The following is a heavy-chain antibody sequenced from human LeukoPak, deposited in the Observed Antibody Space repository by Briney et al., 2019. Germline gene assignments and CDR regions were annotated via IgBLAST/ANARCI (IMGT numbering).Heavy chain of an antibody. CDR1: GFTFSSYS. CDR2: IISSSSSM. CDR3: ARDKGGSYGSGTYYYYGMDV. D-gene: IGHD3-10*01. V-gene: IGHV3-21*01. J-gene: IGHJ6*02. Sequence: GGSLRLSCAASGFTFSSYSMNWIRQPPGKGLEWVSSIISSSSSMYYADSVKGRFTVSRDNAKNSLYLQMNSLRAEDTAVYYCARDKGGSYGSGTYYYYGMDVWGQGTTVTVSS.